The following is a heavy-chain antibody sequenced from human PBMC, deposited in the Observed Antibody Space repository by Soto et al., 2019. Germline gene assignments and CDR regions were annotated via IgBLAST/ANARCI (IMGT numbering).Heavy chain of an antibody. V-gene: IGHV1-69*01. CDR2: IIPIFGTA. CDR1: GGTFSSYA. Sequence: QVQLVQSGAEVKKPGSSVKVSCKASGGTFSSYAISWVRQAPGQGLEWMGGIIPIFGTANYAQKFQGRVTITADESTSTAYMERSSLRSEDTAVYYCARERGYSSSSYYYYGMDVWGQGTTVTVSS. J-gene: IGHJ6*02. D-gene: IGHD6-6*01. CDR3: ARERGYSSSSYYYYGMDV.